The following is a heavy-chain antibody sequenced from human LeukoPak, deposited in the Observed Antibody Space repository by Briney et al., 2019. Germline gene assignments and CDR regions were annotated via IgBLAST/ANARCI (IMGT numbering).Heavy chain of an antibody. J-gene: IGHJ6*04. CDR1: GYSFTSYW. D-gene: IGHD4-17*01. Sequence: GESLKISCKGSGYSFTSYWIGWVRQMPGKGLEWMGIIYPGDSGTRYSPSFQGQVTISADKSISTAYLQWSSLKASDTAMYYCARVGGDGDYDYYYGMDVWGKGTTVTVSS. V-gene: IGHV5-51*01. CDR3: ARVGGDGDYDYYYGMDV. CDR2: IYPGDSGT.